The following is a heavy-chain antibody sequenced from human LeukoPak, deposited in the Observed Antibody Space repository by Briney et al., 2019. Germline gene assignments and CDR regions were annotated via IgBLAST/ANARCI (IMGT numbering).Heavy chain of an antibody. CDR2: INPNSGGT. D-gene: IGHD5-18*01. Sequence: ASVNVSCKASGYTFTGYYIHWVRQAPGQGLEWMGWINPNSGGTNYAQKFQGRVTMTRDTSISTAYMELSRLRSDDTAVYYCARDRGYSYGNYFDYWGQGTLVTVSS. V-gene: IGHV1-2*02. J-gene: IGHJ4*02. CDR3: ARDRGYSYGNYFDY. CDR1: GYTFTGYY.